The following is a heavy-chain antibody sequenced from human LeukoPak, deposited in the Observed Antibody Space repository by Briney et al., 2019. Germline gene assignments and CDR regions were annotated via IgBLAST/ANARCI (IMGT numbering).Heavy chain of an antibody. V-gene: IGHV1-18*01. D-gene: IGHD6-19*01. CDR3: ARELPPVAGFEY. J-gene: IGHJ4*02. CDR2: ISAYNGNT. CDR1: GGTFSSYA. Sequence: ASVKVSCKASGGTFSSYAISWARQAPGQGLEWMGWISAYNGNTNYAQKLQGGVTMTTDTSTSTAYMELRSLRSDDTAVYYCARELPPVAGFEYWGQGTLVTVSS.